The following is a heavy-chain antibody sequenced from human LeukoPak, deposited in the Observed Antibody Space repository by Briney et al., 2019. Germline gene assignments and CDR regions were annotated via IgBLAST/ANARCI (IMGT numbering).Heavy chain of an antibody. Sequence: ASVKVSCKASGYTFTSYAVHWVRRAPGQSLEWVGYINDGDGNTKYSQEFQGRVTITRDTSASIVYMELSSLRSEDMAFYYCARERGEFGGSYFLDYWGQGTLVTVSS. J-gene: IGHJ4*02. CDR2: INDGDGNT. CDR3: ARERGEFGGSYFLDY. CDR1: GYTFTSYA. D-gene: IGHD1-26*01. V-gene: IGHV1-3*03.